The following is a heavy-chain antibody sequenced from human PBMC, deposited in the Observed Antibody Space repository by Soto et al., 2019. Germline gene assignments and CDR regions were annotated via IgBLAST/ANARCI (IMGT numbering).Heavy chain of an antibody. CDR1: GFTFSSYA. D-gene: IGHD2-15*01. CDR2: ISYDGSNK. J-gene: IGHJ6*02. CDR3: ARDPAGCSGGSCYSDYYYGMDV. V-gene: IGHV3-30-3*01. Sequence: QVQLVESGGGVVQPGRSLRLSCAASGFTFSSYAMHWVRQAPGKGLEWVAVISYDGSNKYYADSVKGRFTISRDNSKNTLYLNMNSLRAEDTAVYYCARDPAGCSGGSCYSDYYYGMDVWGQGTTVTVSS.